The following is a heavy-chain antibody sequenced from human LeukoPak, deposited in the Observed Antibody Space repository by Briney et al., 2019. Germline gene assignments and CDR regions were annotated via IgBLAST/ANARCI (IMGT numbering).Heavy chain of an antibody. CDR2: IYTSGST. Sequence: SETLSLTCTVSGGSISSYYWSWIRQPAGKGLEWIGRIYTSGSTNYNPSLKSRVTMSVDTSKNQFSLKLSSVTAADTAVYYCAKMGSGSYLTYYYYMDVWGKGTAVTVSS. CDR1: GGSISSYY. CDR3: AKMGSGSYLTYYYYMDV. D-gene: IGHD1-26*01. V-gene: IGHV4-4*07. J-gene: IGHJ6*03.